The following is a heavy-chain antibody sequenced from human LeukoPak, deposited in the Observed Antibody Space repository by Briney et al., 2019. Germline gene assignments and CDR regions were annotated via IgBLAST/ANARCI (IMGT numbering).Heavy chain of an antibody. J-gene: IGHJ4*02. CDR2: IGGSGDSI. CDR1: GFTVSTNY. CDR3: ARDRNWNYDY. Sequence: GGSLRLSCTVSGFTVSTNYMSWVRQAPGKGLEWVSSIGGSGDSIYYADSVKGRFTISRDNAKNSLDLQMNSLRAEDTAVYYCARDRNWNYDYWGQGTLVTVSS. V-gene: IGHV3-11*04. D-gene: IGHD1-7*01.